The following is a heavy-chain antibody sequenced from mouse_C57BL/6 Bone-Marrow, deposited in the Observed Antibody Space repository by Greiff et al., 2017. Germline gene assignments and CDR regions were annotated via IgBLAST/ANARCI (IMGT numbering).Heavy chain of an antibody. CDR3: ARLTLDY. Sequence: VQLKESGGDLVKPGGSLKLSCAASGFTFSSYGMSWVRQTPDKRLEWVATISSGGSYTYYPDSVKGRFTISRDNAKNTLYLQMSSLKSEDTAMYYCARLTLDYWGQGTTLTVSS. CDR1: GFTFSSYG. V-gene: IGHV5-6*01. D-gene: IGHD4-1*01. J-gene: IGHJ2*01. CDR2: ISSGGSYT.